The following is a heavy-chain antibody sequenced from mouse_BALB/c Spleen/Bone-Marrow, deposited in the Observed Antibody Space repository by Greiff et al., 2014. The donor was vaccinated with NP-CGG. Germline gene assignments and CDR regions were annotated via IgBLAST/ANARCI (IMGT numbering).Heavy chain of an antibody. D-gene: IGHD2-13*01. CDR3: ARRDYSFAY. CDR2: INPGSGGT. V-gene: IGHV1-54*01. J-gene: IGHJ3*01. Sequence: QVQLQQSGAELVRPGTSVKVSCKASGYAFTNYLIEWVKQRPGQGLGWIGVINPGSGGTNYNEKFKGKATLTADKSSSTAYMQLSSLTSDDSAVYFCARRDYSFAYWGQGTLVTVSA. CDR1: GYAFTNYL.